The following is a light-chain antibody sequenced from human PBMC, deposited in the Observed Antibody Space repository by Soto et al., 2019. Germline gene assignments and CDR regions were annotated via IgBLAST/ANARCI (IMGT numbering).Light chain of an antibody. CDR3: QQYGSSPRT. J-gene: IGKJ1*01. V-gene: IGKV3-20*01. Sequence: PGEGATLSCRASQSVTGSYLAWYQQKPGQAPRLLIYGASSRATGIPDRFSGSESGTDCTLTISRLEPEDFAVYYCQQYGSSPRTFGQGTKVEI. CDR1: QSVTGSY. CDR2: GAS.